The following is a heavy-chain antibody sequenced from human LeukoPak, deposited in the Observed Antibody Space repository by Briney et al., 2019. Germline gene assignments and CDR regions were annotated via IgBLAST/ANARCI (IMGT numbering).Heavy chain of an antibody. CDR1: GYTLTELP. V-gene: IGHV1-24*01. Sequence: ASVKVSCKVSGYTLTELPIHWVRQAPGKGLEWMGGFAPDDGETVYAQMFQGRVTMTEDTSSDTASMELSSLRSEDTAVYYCATGTSGSYYVGIVRPIDYWGQGTLVTVSS. CDR3: ATGTSGSYYVGIVRPIDY. J-gene: IGHJ4*02. D-gene: IGHD1-26*01. CDR2: FAPDDGET.